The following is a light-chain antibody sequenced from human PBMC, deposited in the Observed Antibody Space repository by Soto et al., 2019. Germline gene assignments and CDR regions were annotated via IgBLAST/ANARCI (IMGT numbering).Light chain of an antibody. CDR3: QQRSNWHPIT. CDR2: DAS. Sequence: EIVLTQSPATLSVSSGDRATLSCRASQSVSSYLAWYQQKPGQAPRLLIYDASNRATGIPARFSGSGSGTDLTLTISSLEPEDFAVYYCQQRSNWHPITFGQGTRLEIK. J-gene: IGKJ5*01. V-gene: IGKV3-11*01. CDR1: QSVSSY.